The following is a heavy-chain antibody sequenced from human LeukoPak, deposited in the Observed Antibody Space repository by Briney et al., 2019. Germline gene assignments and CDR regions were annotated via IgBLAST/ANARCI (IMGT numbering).Heavy chain of an antibody. CDR2: ISVSGTTM. CDR3: ARDRQQWLVPGGVGNWFDP. D-gene: IGHD6-19*01. J-gene: IGHJ5*02. Sequence: GVSLRLFCATSGFTFTDYYMSWIRQAPGKGLEWVSYISVSGTTMYYADSVKGRFTLSRDNAKNSLYLRMNSLRAEDTALYHCARDRQQWLVPGGVGNWFDPWGQGTLVTVSS. CDR1: GFTFTDYY. V-gene: IGHV3-11*01.